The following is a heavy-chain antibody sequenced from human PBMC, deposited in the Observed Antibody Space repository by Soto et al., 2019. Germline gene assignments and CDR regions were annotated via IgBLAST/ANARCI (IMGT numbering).Heavy chain of an antibody. J-gene: IGHJ4*02. CDR3: ARGTIVARQQLDY. V-gene: IGHV3-30*03. CDR2: ISIRGGDE. Sequence: GWSLRLSCAASGFTFSSYAMHWARQAPGKGLEWVTVISIRGGDEYYAESVRGRFTISRDDSKNTLYLQMDSLRVEDTAVYYCARGTIVARQQLDYWGQGTLVTVSS. CDR1: GFTFSSYA. D-gene: IGHD6-6*01.